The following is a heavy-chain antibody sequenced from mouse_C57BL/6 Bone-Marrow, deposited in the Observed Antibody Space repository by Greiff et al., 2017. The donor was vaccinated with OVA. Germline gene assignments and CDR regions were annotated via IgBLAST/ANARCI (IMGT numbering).Heavy chain of an antibody. CDR3: AGDYDGGDY. CDR2: IHPNSGRT. J-gene: IGHJ2*01. Sequence: VQLQQPGAELVKPGASVKLSCKASGYTFTSYWMHWVKQRPGQGLEWIGMIHPNSGRTNYNEKFKSKATLTVDKSSSTAYMQLSSLTSEDSAVYYCAGDYDGGDYWGQGTTLTVSS. CDR1: GYTFTSYW. D-gene: IGHD2-4*01. V-gene: IGHV1-64*01.